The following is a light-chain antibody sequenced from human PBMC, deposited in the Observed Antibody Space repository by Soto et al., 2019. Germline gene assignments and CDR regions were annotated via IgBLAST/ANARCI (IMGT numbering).Light chain of an antibody. V-gene: IGLV2-23*01. J-gene: IGLJ2*01. CDR1: SSDVGTYNL. CDR2: EGT. Sequence: QSALTQPASVSGSPGQSITISCTGTSSDVGTYNLVSWYQQHPGKAPKLMIYEGTNRPSGVSNRFSGSNSGNTASLTISGLQAEDEAHYYCSSYAGRVVFGGGTKLTVL. CDR3: SSYAGRVV.